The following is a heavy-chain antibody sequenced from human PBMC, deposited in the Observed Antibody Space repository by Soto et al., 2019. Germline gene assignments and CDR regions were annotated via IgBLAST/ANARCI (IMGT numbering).Heavy chain of an antibody. J-gene: IGHJ5*02. CDR2: IYYSGST. CDR3: ARDKEAPRSEGSLWFDP. CDR1: GGSISSGGYY. V-gene: IGHV4-31*03. Sequence: SETLSLTCTVSGGSISSGGYYWSWIRQHPGKGLEWIGYIYYSGSTYYNPSLKSRVTISVDTSKNQFSLKLSSVTAADTAVYYCARDKEAPRSEGSLWFDPWGQGTLVTVSS.